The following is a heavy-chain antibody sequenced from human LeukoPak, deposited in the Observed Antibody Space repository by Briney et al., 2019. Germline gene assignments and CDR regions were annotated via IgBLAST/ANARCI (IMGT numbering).Heavy chain of an antibody. V-gene: IGHV3-23*01. J-gene: IGHJ4*02. Sequence: GGSLRLSCASSGFTFSSYAMSWVRQAPGKGLKWVSAISGSGGSTYYADSVKGRFTISRDNSKNTLYLQMNSLRAEDTAVYYCAKDLRTLLVGSSPGESYGGRGTLVTVSS. CDR3: AKDLRTLLVGSSPGESY. CDR1: GFTFSSYA. CDR2: ISGSGGST. D-gene: IGHD6-6*01.